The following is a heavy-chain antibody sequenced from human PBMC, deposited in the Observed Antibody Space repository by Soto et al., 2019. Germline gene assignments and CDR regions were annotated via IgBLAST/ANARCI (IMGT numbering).Heavy chain of an antibody. V-gene: IGHV1-18*01. J-gene: IGHJ6*02. CDR2: ISAYNGNT. D-gene: IGHD3-16*02. Sequence: ASVKVSCKASGYTFTSYGISWVRQAPGQGLEWMGWISAYNGNTNYAQKLQGRVTMTTDTSTSTAYMELRSLRSDDTAVYYCARDPRDRLLNYYYYGMDVWGQGTTVTVSS. CDR1: GYTFTSYG. CDR3: ARDPRDRLLNYYYYGMDV.